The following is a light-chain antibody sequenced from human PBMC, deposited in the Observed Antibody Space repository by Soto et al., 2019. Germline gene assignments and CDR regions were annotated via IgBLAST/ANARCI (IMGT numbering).Light chain of an antibody. V-gene: IGLV2-23*02. J-gene: IGLJ1*01. Sequence: QSALTQPASVSGSPGQSITIPCTGTSGDVGGYNLVSWYQQHPGKAPKRMIYAVTERPSGDSNRFSGSKSGNTASLTISVLQPDDAADYYCCSYAGNSDVFGTGTKLTVL. CDR2: AVT. CDR1: SGDVGGYNL. CDR3: CSYAGNSDV.